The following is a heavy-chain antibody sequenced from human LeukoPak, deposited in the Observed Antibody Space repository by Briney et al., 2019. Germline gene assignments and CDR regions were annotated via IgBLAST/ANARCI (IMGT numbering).Heavy chain of an antibody. CDR3: ARASFYLGYCSSCYYYGMDV. V-gene: IGHV1-69*13. J-gene: IGHJ6*02. D-gene: IGHD2-2*01. CDR2: IIPIFGTA. CDR1: GGTFSSYA. Sequence: EASVKVSCKASGGTFSSYAISWVRQAPGQGLERMGGIIPIFGTANYAQKFQGRVTITADESTSTAYMELSSLRSEDTAVYYCARASFYLGYCSSCYYYGMDVWGQGTTVTVSS.